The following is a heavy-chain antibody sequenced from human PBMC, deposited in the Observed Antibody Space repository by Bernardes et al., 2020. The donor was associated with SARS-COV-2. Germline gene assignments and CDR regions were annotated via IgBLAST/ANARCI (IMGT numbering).Heavy chain of an antibody. CDR3: AKGGWELLGGELDAFDY. Sequence: GGSLRLSCAASGFTFSSYAMSWVRQAPGKGLEWVSAISGSGGSTYYADSVKGRFTISRDNSKNTLYLQMNSLRAEDTAVYYCAKGGWELLGGELDAFDYWGQGTLVTVSS. CDR2: ISGSGGST. J-gene: IGHJ4*02. V-gene: IGHV3-23*01. D-gene: IGHD1-26*01. CDR1: GFTFSSYA.